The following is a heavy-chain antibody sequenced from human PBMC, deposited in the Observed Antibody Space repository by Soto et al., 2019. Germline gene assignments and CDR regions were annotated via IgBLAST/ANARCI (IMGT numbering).Heavy chain of an antibody. D-gene: IGHD6-13*01. CDR3: ARDAPRIAAAGTPPLDYYYYGMDV. Sequence: SVKVSCKASGGTFSIYAISCVRQAPGQGRDWMGGIIPIFGTANYAQKFQGRVTITADESTSTAYMELSSLRSEDTAVYYCARDAPRIAAAGTPPLDYYYYGMDVWGQGTTATVSS. J-gene: IGHJ6*02. V-gene: IGHV1-69*13. CDR1: GGTFSIYA. CDR2: IIPIFGTA.